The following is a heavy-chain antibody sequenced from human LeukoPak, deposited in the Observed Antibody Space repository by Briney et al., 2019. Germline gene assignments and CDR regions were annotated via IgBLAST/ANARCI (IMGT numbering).Heavy chain of an antibody. D-gene: IGHD2-2*01. Sequence: GGSLRLSCAASGFTFTDYYTSWIRQAPGKGLDWVSYISSSGSTKNYAGSVKGRFTISRDNAKNSLYLQVNSLRAEDTAVYYCARVDCSSTSCYEFDYWGQGTLVIVSS. CDR2: ISSSGSTK. V-gene: IGHV3-11*04. J-gene: IGHJ4*02. CDR1: GFTFTDYY. CDR3: ARVDCSSTSCYEFDY.